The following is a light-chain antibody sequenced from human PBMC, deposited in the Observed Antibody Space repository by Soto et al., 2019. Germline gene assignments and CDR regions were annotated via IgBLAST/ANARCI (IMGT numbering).Light chain of an antibody. V-gene: IGKV3-15*01. CDR2: GAS. J-gene: IGKJ4*01. CDR3: QQYNNWPPVT. CDR1: QSVTSN. Sequence: EVVMTQSPATLSVSTGDRATLSCRASQSVTSNLAWYQQKPGQAPRLLIYGASTRATGIPARFSGSGSGTEFTLTISSLQTEDFAVYYCQQYNNWPPVTVGGGTKVEIK.